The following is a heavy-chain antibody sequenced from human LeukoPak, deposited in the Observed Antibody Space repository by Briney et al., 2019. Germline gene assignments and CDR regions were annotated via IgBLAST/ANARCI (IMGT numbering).Heavy chain of an antibody. J-gene: IGHJ5*02. CDR1: GDSITTYY. Sequence: SETLSLTCTVSGDSITTYYWSWIRQPRGKELEWIGYINYIGSTNYNPSLKNRVSISADISKTQFTLRLRSVTAADTAVYFCARGVTAAASSWGQGTLVTASS. CDR3: ARGVTAAASS. V-gene: IGHV4-59*01. D-gene: IGHD6-13*01. CDR2: INYIGST.